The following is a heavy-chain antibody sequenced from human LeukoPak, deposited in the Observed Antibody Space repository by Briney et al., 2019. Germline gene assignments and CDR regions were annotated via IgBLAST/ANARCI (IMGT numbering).Heavy chain of an antibody. J-gene: IGHJ5*02. CDR1: GGSISSYY. D-gene: IGHD2-2*01. V-gene: IGHV4-59*01. CDR3: ARDLGYCGSTSCYPWFDP. Sequence: SETLSLTCTVSGGSISSYYWSWIRQPPGKGLEWIGYIYYSGSINYNPSLKSRVTISVDTSKNQFSLKLSSVTAADTAVYYCARDLGYCGSTSCYPWFDPWGQGTLVTVSS. CDR2: IYYSGSI.